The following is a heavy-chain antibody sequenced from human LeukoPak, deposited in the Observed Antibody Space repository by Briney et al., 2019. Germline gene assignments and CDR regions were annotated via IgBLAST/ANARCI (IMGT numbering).Heavy chain of an antibody. Sequence: RRSLRLSCAASGFTFSSYAMHWVRQAPGKGLEWVAVISYDGSNKYYADSVKGRFTISRDNSKNTLYLQMNSLRAEDTAVYYCARDDDDIYYNGMDVWGQGTTVTVSS. CDR3: ARDDDDIYYNGMDV. V-gene: IGHV3-30-3*01. D-gene: IGHD3-3*01. J-gene: IGHJ6*02. CDR1: GFTFSSYA. CDR2: ISYDGSNK.